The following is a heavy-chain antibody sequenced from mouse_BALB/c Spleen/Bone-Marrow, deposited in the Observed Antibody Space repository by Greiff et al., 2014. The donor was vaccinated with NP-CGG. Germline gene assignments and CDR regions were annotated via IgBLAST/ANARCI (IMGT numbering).Heavy chain of an antibody. D-gene: IGHD3-3*01. V-gene: IGHV1-14*01. CDR2: INPYNDGT. CDR3: ARRVGLGYYAMDY. Sequence: VHVKQSGPELVKPGASVKMSCKASGYTFTSYVMHWVKQKPGQGLEWIGYINPYNDGTKYNEKFKGKATLTSDKSSSTAYMELSSLTSEDSAVYYCARRVGLGYYAMDYWGQGTSVTVSS. J-gene: IGHJ4*01. CDR1: GYTFTSYV.